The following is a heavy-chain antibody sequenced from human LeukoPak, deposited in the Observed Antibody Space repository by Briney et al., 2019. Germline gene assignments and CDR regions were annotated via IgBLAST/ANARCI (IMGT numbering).Heavy chain of an antibody. Sequence: SETLSLTCTVSGGSISTYYCNWLRQPAGKGLEWIGRISTTGTTNYNPSLKGRVTMSVDTSKNQFSLKLSSVTAADTAVYYCARGQDCSNYKGLFDYWGQGTLVTVSS. CDR3: ARGQDCSNYKGLFDY. CDR1: GGSISTYY. V-gene: IGHV4-4*07. J-gene: IGHJ4*02. CDR2: ISTTGTT. D-gene: IGHD4-11*01.